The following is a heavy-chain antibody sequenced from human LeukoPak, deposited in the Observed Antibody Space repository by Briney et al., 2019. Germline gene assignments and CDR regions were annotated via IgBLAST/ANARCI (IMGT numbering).Heavy chain of an antibody. J-gene: IGHJ5*02. V-gene: IGHV4-59*01. CDR1: GGSISSYY. Sequence: SETLSLTCTVAGGSISSYYWSWIRQPPGKGLEWIGYIYYSGSTNYTPSLKSRVTISVDTSTSQFSLKLSPVTAADTAVYYCARRGVETAAITEDSWFDPWGEGTLVIVSS. D-gene: IGHD5-24*01. CDR3: ARRGVETAAITEDSWFDP. CDR2: IYYSGST.